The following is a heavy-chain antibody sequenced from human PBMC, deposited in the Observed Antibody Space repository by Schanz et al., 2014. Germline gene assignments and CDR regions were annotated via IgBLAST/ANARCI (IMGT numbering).Heavy chain of an antibody. CDR1: GYTFTTYY. J-gene: IGHJ3*01. CDR2: INPTGGNT. Sequence: QVQLVQSGAEVKKPGASVKVSCKASGYTFTTYYMHWVRQAPGQGLEYMAVINPTGGNTAYAQKFQGRVTMTSDTSITTVYMEVNSLTSDDTAVFYCARTASHDVWRGYIPHYAFDLWGQGTVVIVSS. CDR3: ARTASHDVWRGYIPHYAFDL. V-gene: IGHV1-46*01. D-gene: IGHD3-3*01.